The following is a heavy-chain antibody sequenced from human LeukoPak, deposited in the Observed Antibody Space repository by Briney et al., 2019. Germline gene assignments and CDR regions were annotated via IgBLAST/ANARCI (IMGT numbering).Heavy chain of an antibody. CDR1: GGSFSGYY. J-gene: IGHJ4*02. CDR3: ARGVAPSIAAAGTILSFDY. CDR2: INHSGST. D-gene: IGHD6-13*01. V-gene: IGHV4-34*01. Sequence: SETLSLTCAVYGGSFSGYYWTWIRQPPGKGLEWIGEINHSGSTNYNPSLKSRVTISVDTSKNQFSLKLSSVTAADTAVYYCARGVAPSIAAAGTILSFDYWGQGTLVTVSS.